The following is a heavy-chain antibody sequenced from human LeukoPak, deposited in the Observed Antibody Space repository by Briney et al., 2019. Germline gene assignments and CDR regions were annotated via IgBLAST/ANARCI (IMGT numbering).Heavy chain of an antibody. Sequence: GASVKVSCKASGYTFTGYYMHWVRQAPGQGLEWMGWINPNSGGTNYAQKFQGRVTMTRDTSISTAYMEPSRLRSDDTAVYYCARDSSGSYAGWPDPWGQGTLVTVSS. J-gene: IGHJ5*02. V-gene: IGHV1-2*02. CDR1: GYTFTGYY. CDR3: ARDSSGSYAGWPDP. D-gene: IGHD1-26*01. CDR2: INPNSGGT.